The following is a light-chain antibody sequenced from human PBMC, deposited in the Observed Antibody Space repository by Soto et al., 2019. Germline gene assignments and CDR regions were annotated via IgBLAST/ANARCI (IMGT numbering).Light chain of an antibody. J-gene: IGKJ4*01. V-gene: IGKV3-11*01. CDR2: GAS. Sequence: IVLTQSPATLSLSPGARATLSCRARQTVSTYLSWYQHKPGQAPRLLIYGASKRATGIPARFGGSGSGTDFTLTISSLEPEDSAVDYCHQCYIWLTFGGGTKVEIK. CDR3: HQCYIWLT. CDR1: QTVSTY.